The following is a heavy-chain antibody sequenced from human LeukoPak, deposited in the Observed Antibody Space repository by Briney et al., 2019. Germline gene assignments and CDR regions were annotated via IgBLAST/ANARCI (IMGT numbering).Heavy chain of an antibody. CDR2: INPSGGST. J-gene: IGHJ4*02. D-gene: IGHD4-17*01. V-gene: IGHV1-46*01. CDR3: ARGPTTEGYFDY. Sequence: GASVKVSCKASGDTFTSYYMHWVRQAPGQGLEWMGIINPSGGSTSYAQKFQGRVTMTRDMSTSTVYMELSSLRSEDTAVYYCARGPTTEGYFDYWGQGTLVTVSS. CDR1: GDTFTSYY.